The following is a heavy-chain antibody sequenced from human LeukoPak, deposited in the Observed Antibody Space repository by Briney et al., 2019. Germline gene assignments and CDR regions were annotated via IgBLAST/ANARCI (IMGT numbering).Heavy chain of an antibody. CDR2: IIPIFGTA. J-gene: IGHJ4*02. D-gene: IGHD6-6*01. CDR3: ARGILEYSSSSSSDY. Sequence: SVKVSCKASGGTFSSYAISWVRQAPGQGLEWMGGIIPIFGTANYAQKFQGRVTITADESTSTAYMELSSLRSEDTAVYYCARGILEYSSSSSSDYWAREPWSPSPQ. CDR1: GGTFSSYA. V-gene: IGHV1-69*13.